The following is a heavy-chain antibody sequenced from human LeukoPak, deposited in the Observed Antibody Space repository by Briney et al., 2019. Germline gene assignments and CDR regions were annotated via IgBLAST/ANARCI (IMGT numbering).Heavy chain of an antibody. Sequence: PGGSLRLSCAASGFTFSNYWMHWVRQAPGKGLVWVSRISYDGSSTNYADSVKGRFTISRDNAKNTLYLQMSSVRAEDTAVYYCANENGGPDYWGQGTLVTVSS. J-gene: IGHJ4*02. CDR3: ANENGGPDY. D-gene: IGHD1-1*01. V-gene: IGHV3-74*01. CDR2: ISYDGSST. CDR1: GFTFSNYW.